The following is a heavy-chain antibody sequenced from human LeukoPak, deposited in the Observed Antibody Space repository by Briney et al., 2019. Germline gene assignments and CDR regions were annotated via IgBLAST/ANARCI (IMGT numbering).Heavy chain of an antibody. J-gene: IGHJ4*02. CDR3: ARGGGYDSSGYYVLDY. D-gene: IGHD3-22*01. CDR2: INPNSGGT. CDR1: GYTFTGYY. V-gene: IGHV1-2*04. Sequence: PWASVKVSCKASGYTFTGYYMHWVRQAPGQGLEWMGWINPNSGGTNYAQKFQGWVTMTRDTSISTAYMELSRLRSDDTAVYYCARGGGYDSSGYYVLDYWGQGTLVTVSS.